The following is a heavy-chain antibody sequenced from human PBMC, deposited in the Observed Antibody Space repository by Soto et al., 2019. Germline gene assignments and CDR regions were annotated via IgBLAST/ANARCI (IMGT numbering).Heavy chain of an antibody. CDR3: ARDCSSTICYFHWFDP. CDR1: GFTFSSYW. D-gene: IGHD2-2*01. CDR2: IKQDGSEK. V-gene: IGHV3-7*01. J-gene: IGHJ5*02. Sequence: GGSLRLSCAASGFTFSSYWMGWVRQAPGKGLEWVANIKQDGSEKYYVDTVKGRFTISRDNAKNSVYLQMNSLRAEDTAVYYCARDCSSTICYFHWFDPWGQGTLVAVSS.